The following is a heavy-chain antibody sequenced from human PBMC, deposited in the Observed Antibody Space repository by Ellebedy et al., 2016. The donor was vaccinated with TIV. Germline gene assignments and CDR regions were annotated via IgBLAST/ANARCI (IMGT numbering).Heavy chain of an antibody. CDR1: GGSFSGYY. J-gene: IGHJ3*02. Sequence: SETLSLXXAVYGGSFSGYYWSWIRQPPGKGLEWIGEINHSGSTNYNPSLKSRVTISVDTSKNQFSLKLSSVTAADTAVYYCARVRYDILTGPNDAFDIWGQGTMVTVSS. CDR3: ARVRYDILTGPNDAFDI. V-gene: IGHV4-34*01. D-gene: IGHD3-9*01. CDR2: INHSGST.